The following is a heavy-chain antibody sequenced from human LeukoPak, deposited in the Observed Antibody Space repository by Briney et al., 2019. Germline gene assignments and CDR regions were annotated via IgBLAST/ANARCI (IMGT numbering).Heavy chain of an antibody. V-gene: IGHV1-3*01. Sequence: GASVKVSCEASGYTFTSYAMHWVRQAPGQRLEWMGWINAGNGNTKYSQKFQGRVTITRDTSASTAYMELSSLRSEDTAVYYCARGIAAAGILGWGQGTLVTVSS. D-gene: IGHD6-13*01. CDR2: INAGNGNT. CDR1: GYTFTSYA. J-gene: IGHJ4*02. CDR3: ARGIAAAGILG.